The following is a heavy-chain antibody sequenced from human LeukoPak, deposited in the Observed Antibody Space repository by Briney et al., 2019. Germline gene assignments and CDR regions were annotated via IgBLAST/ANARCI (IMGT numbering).Heavy chain of an antibody. Sequence: GGSLRLSCAASGFTFSSYAMHWVRQAPGKGLEWMAAVSYDGTSKNYADSVKGRFAISRDNSKNTLYLQMNSLRAKDTAVYYCASGYTYANYSFDYWGQGTLFTVYS. CDR1: GFTFSSYA. D-gene: IGHD5-18*01. V-gene: IGHV3-30*09. CDR2: VSYDGTSK. J-gene: IGHJ4*02. CDR3: ASGYTYANYSFDY.